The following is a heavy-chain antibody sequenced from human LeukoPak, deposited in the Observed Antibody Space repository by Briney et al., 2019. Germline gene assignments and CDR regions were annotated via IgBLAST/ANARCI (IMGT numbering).Heavy chain of an antibody. CDR1: GYTFSGYY. V-gene: IGHV1-2*02. CDR3: ARAYSGYEAFDY. Sequence: GASVKVSCKASGYTFSGYYIHWVRQAPGQGLEWMGWTNPNSGGTNYAQKFQGRVTMTRDTSTTYMELSRLTSDDTAVYYCARAYSGYEAFDYWGQGTLVTVSS. CDR2: TNPNSGGT. J-gene: IGHJ4*02. D-gene: IGHD5-12*01.